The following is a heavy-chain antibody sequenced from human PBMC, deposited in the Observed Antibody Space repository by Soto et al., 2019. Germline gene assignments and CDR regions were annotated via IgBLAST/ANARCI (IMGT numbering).Heavy chain of an antibody. CDR3: ARLLPDGSGSYTYYYYYGMDV. D-gene: IGHD3-10*01. J-gene: IGHJ6*02. V-gene: IGHV5-10-1*01. CDR1: GYSFTSYW. Sequence: GESLKISCKGSGYSFTSYWISWVRQMPGKGLEWMGRIDPSDSYTNYSPSFQGHVTISADKSISTAYLQWSSLKASDTAMYYCARLLPDGSGSYTYYYYYGMDVWGQGTTVTVSS. CDR2: IDPSDSYT.